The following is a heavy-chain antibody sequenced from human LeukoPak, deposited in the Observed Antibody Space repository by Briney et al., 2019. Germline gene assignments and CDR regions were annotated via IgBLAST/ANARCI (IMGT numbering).Heavy chain of an antibody. CDR1: GGSISSSSYY. J-gene: IGHJ5*02. CDR3: ARDHPSGRVLLWFGELSENWFDP. D-gene: IGHD3-10*01. Sequence: SETLSLTCTVSGGSISSSSYYWGWIRQPPGKGLEWIGGIYYSGSTYYNPSLKSRVTISVDTSKNQFSLKLSSVTAADTAVYYCARDHPSGRVLLWFGELSENWFDPWGQGTLVTVSS. CDR2: IYYSGST. V-gene: IGHV4-39*07.